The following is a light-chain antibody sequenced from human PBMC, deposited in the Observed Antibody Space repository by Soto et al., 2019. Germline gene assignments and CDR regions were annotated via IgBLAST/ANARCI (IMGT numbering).Light chain of an antibody. CDR3: QQSYSTPWT. CDR1: QSISSY. V-gene: IGKV1-39*01. J-gene: IGKJ1*01. Sequence: DIQMTQSPSSLSASVGDRVTITCRASQSISSYLNWYQQKPRKAPKLLIYAASSLPTGVPSSFSGHGSGTDFTLTISSLQPEDFANYYCQQSYSTPWTFGQGTKVEIK. CDR2: AAS.